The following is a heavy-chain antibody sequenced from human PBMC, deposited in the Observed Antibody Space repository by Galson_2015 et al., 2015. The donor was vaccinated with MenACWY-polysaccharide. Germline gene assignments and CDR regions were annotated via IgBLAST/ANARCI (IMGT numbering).Heavy chain of an antibody. CDR3: ARVRITMVRGVISFDY. D-gene: IGHD3-10*01. Sequence: AGSEKYYVDSVKGRFTISRDNAKNSLYLQMNSLRAEDTAVYYCARVRITMVRGVISFDYWGQGTLVTVSS. CDR2: AGSEK. J-gene: IGHJ4*02. V-gene: IGHV3-7*01.